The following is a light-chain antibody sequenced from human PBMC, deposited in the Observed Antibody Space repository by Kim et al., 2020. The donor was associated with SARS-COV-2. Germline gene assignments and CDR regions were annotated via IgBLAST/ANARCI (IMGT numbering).Light chain of an antibody. CDR3: LQDSNHPRT. CDR2: SAS. J-gene: IGKJ1*01. CDR1: QGIRDD. Sequence: ASVGDRGTITCRASQGIRDDLGWDQQKPRQAPKLLIYSASTPQSGVPSRFSGSGYGTDFTLTISSLQPEDFATYYCLQDSNHPRTFGQGTKVEIK. V-gene: IGKV1-6*01.